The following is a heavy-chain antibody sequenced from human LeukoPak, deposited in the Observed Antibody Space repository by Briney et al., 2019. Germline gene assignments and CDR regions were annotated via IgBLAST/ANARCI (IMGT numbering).Heavy chain of an antibody. Sequence: GGSLRLSCAASGFTFSSYEMNWVRQAPGKGLEWVSYISSSGSTIYYADSVKGRFTISRDNAKNSLYLQMNSLRAEDTAVYYCAKDGVTNLFDYWGQGTLVTVSS. D-gene: IGHD2-2*01. J-gene: IGHJ4*02. V-gene: IGHV3-48*03. CDR1: GFTFSSYE. CDR2: ISSSGSTI. CDR3: AKDGVTNLFDY.